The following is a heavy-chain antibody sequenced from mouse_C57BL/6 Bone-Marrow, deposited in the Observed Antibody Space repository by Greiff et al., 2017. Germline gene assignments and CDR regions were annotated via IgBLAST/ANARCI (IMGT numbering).Heavy chain of an antibody. D-gene: IGHD2-3*01. V-gene: IGHV14-4*01. CDR1: GFNIKDDY. CDR3: AACDGNCYDI. Sequence: EVQLQQSGAELVRPGASVKLSCTASGFNIKDDYIHWVKQRPEQGLEWIGWIDPEIGDTEYASKFPGTATMTSDTSANPAYLQLSSLTSEDTAVYYCAACDGNCYDIWGQGTPLTVAS. J-gene: IGHJ2*01. CDR2: IDPEIGDT.